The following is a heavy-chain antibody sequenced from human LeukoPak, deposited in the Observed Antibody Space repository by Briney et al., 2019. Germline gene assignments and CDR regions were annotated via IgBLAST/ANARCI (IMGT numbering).Heavy chain of an antibody. D-gene: IGHD1-26*01. CDR2: ISSSGSTI. CDR3: AREVGATSC. V-gene: IGHV3-48*03. CDR1: GFTFSSYE. Sequence: PGGSLRLSCAASGFTFSSYEMNRVRQAPGKGLEWVSYISSSGSTIYYADPVKGRFTISRDNAKNSLYLQMNSLRAEDTAVYYCAREVGATSCWGQGTLVTVSP. J-gene: IGHJ4*02.